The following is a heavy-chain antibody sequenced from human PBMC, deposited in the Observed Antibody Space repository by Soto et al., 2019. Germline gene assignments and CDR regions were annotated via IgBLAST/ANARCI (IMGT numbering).Heavy chain of an antibody. CDR3: ARAYGYYFAY. CDR1: GGSISSYY. V-gene: IGHV4-59*01. D-gene: IGHD4-17*01. J-gene: IGHJ4*02. CDR2: IYYSGST. Sequence: QVQLQESGPGLVKPSETLSLTCTVSGGSISSYYWSWIRQPPGKELEWIGYIYYSGSTNYNPSLKSRVTLSVDTSKNQFSLKLSSVSAADTAVYYCARAYGYYFAYWGQGTLVTVSS.